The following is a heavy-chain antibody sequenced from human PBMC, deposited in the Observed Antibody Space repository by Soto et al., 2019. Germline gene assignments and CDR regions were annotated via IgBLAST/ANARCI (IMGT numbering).Heavy chain of an antibody. CDR3: PTRPLPERLQGGLGAFDI. V-gene: IGHV3-23*01. CDR1: GFTFNIYA. Sequence: EVQVLESGGGLVQPGGSLRLSCAASGFTFNIYAMSWVRQAPGKGLEWVSDISGSGGSTYYADSVKGRFTISRDNSKNTVYVQMTSLRAEDPAVYYCPTRPLPERLQGGLGAFDIWGQGTMVTVSS. CDR2: ISGSGGST. J-gene: IGHJ3*02. D-gene: IGHD3-16*01.